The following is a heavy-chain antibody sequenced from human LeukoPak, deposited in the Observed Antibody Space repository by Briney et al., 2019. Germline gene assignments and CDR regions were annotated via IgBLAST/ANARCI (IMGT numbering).Heavy chain of an antibody. CDR1: GGSISSGGYS. Sequence: SQTLPLTCAVSGGSISSGGYSWSWIRQPPGKGLEWIGYIYHSGSTYYNPSLKSRVTISVDRSKNQFSLKLSSVTAADTAVYHCARDSGSDFDYWGQGTLVTVSS. CDR3: ARDSGSDFDY. V-gene: IGHV4-30-2*01. J-gene: IGHJ4*02. D-gene: IGHD2-15*01. CDR2: IYHSGST.